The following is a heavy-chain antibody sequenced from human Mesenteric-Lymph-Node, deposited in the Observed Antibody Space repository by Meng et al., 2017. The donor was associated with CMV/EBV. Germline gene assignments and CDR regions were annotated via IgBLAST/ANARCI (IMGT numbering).Heavy chain of an antibody. V-gene: IGHV3-21*01. CDR3: ARGSYDYVWGSYLDYYYGMDV. J-gene: IGHJ6*02. CDR2: ISSSSSYI. D-gene: IGHD3-16*02. CDR1: GGSVSSNY. Sequence: ETLSLTCTVSGGSVSSNYMSWVRQAPGKGLEWVSSISSSSSYIYYADSVKGRFTISRDNAKNSLYLQMNSLRAEDTAVYYCARGSYDYVWGSYLDYYYGMDVWGQGTTVTVSS.